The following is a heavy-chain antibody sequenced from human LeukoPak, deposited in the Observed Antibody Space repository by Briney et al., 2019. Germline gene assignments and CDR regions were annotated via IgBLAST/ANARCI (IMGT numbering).Heavy chain of an antibody. D-gene: IGHD5-12*01. CDR2: IYYSGST. CDR3: ARDRREYSGYNWVDS. Sequence: PSETLSLTCTVSGGSISSYYWSWIRQPPGKGLEWIWYIYYSGSTNYNPSLKSRVTISVDTSKDQFSLKLSSVSAADTAVYYCARDRREYSGYNWVDSWGQGTLVTVSS. J-gene: IGHJ5*01. V-gene: IGHV4-59*12. CDR1: GGSISSYY.